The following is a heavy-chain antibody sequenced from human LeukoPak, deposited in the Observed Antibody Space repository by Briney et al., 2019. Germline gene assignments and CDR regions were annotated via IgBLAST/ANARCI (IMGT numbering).Heavy chain of an antibody. CDR2: INWNGGST. J-gene: IGHJ3*02. CDR1: GFTFDDYG. D-gene: IGHD7-27*01. Sequence: GGSLRLSCAAFGFTFDDYGMSWVRQAPGKGLEWVSGINWNGGSTGYADSVKGRFTISRDNAMNSLYLQMNSLKTEDMALYYCTKGTWGYAFDIWGQGTMVTVSS. V-gene: IGHV3-20*04. CDR3: TKGTWGYAFDI.